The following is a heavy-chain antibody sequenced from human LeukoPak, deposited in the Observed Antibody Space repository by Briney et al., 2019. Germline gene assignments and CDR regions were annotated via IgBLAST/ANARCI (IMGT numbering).Heavy chain of an antibody. CDR2: IYYSGST. Sequence: SETLSLTCAVSGGSISSGGYSWSWIRQPPGKGLEWIGYIYYSGSTYYNPSLKSRVTISVDTSKNQFSLKLSSVTAADTAVYYCARARSGYYYGSGSSDWFDPWGQGTLVTVSS. J-gene: IGHJ5*02. CDR1: GGSISSGGYS. CDR3: ARARSGYYYGSGSSDWFDP. V-gene: IGHV4-30-4*07. D-gene: IGHD3-10*01.